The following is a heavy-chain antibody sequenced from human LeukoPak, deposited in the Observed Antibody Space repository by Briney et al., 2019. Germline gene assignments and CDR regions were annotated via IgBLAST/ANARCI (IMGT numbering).Heavy chain of an antibody. V-gene: IGHV3-53*01. J-gene: IGHJ4*02. CDR3: ARDHSEPGVFFDS. D-gene: IGHD1-14*01. CDR1: GLTVSSSY. Sequence: GGSLRLSCAASGLTVSSSYMSWVRQAPGKGLEWVSIIYNDGSTYYADSMKGRFTISRDNSKNTLYLQVNSLRAEDTAMYYCARDHSEPGVFFDSWGQGTLVTVSS. CDR2: IYNDGST.